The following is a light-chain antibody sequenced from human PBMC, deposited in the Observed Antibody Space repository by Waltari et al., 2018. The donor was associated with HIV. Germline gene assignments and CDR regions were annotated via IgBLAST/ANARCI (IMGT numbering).Light chain of an antibody. J-gene: IGLJ2*01. V-gene: IGLV3-10*01. CDR2: EDF. Sequence: SYELTQPPSVSVSPGQTARITCSGDALPKQYAYWYQQKSGQAPVLVIYEDFKRPSGIPERFSGSSSGTMAILTISGAQVEDEADYYCYSTDSSGNHRGVFGGGTKLTVL. CDR1: ALPKQY. CDR3: YSTDSSGNHRGV.